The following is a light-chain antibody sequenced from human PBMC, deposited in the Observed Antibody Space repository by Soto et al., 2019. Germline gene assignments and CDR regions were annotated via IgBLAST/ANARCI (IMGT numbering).Light chain of an antibody. J-gene: IGKJ5*01. CDR2: AAS. Sequence: DIQMTRSPSSLSASVGDRVTITCQASQNITNYLAWYQRKPGKVPKLLIYAASTLQSGVPSRFSGSGSGTDFTLTISSLQPEDVATYYCQNYKSALRITFGQGTRLEIK. CDR1: QNITNY. V-gene: IGKV1-27*01. CDR3: QNYKSALRIT.